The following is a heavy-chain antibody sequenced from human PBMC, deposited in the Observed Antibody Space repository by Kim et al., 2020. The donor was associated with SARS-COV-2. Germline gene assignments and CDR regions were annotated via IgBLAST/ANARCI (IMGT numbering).Heavy chain of an antibody. CDR1: GFIFADYY. D-gene: IGHD3-16*01. Sequence: GGSLRLSCAASGFIFADYYMTWIRQAPGKGLEWVSYITSGGETIYYADSVKGRFTISRDNTNNLLYLYMTSLRPEDTAVYYCASGGPLTVFNDHGGQGTLITVSP. V-gene: IGHV3-11*01. CDR3: ASGGPLTVFNDH. J-gene: IGHJ4*02. CDR2: ITSGGETI.